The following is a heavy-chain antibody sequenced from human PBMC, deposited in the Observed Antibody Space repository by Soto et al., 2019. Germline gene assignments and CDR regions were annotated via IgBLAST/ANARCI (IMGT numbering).Heavy chain of an antibody. V-gene: IGHV3-15*01. Sequence: EVQLVESGGGLVKPGGSLRLSCAASGFTFSNAWMSWVRQAPGKGLEWVGRIKSKTDGGTTDYAAPVKGRFTISRDDSKNTLYLQMNSLKTEDTAVYYCTTPYSSGWHGRVDYWGQGTLVTVSS. CDR2: IKSKTDGGTT. CDR3: TTPYSSGWHGRVDY. CDR1: GFTFSNAW. J-gene: IGHJ4*02. D-gene: IGHD6-19*01.